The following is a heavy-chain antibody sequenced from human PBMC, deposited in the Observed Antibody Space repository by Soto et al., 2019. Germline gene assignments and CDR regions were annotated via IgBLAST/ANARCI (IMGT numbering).Heavy chain of an antibody. D-gene: IGHD6-19*01. CDR1: GDSVSSNSDA. CDR2: TYYRSKWYN. V-gene: IGHV6-1*01. Sequence: RTLSLTCAMSGDSVSSNSDAWNWIRQSPSRGLEWLGRTYYRSKWYNDYAVSVKSRITINPDTSKNQFSLQLNSVTPEDTAVYYCARESSGWYLRYYYYGMDVWGQGTTVTVSS. CDR3: ARESSGWYLRYYYYGMDV. J-gene: IGHJ6*02.